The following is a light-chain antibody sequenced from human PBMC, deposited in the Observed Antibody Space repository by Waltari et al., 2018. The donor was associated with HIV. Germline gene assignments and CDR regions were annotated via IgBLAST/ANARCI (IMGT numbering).Light chain of an antibody. CDR2: GTP. V-gene: IGLV1-40*01. Sequence: QSVLTQPPSGSGAPGQRVTISCTGSSSNTGAGDEVHWYQQLPGTAPKLLISGTPLRPAGVPPRFSGSHSGTSFSLAITVLQAEDEADYFFQSYASRLRAVVFCRGTKLTLL. CDR3: QSYASRLRAVV. CDR1: SSNTGAGDE. J-gene: IGLJ2*01.